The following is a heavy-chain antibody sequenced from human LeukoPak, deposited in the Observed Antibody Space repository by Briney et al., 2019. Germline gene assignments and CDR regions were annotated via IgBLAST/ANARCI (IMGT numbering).Heavy chain of an antibody. CDR3: ARGETYYEFWSGYNLGWFDP. CDR1: GFTFSSYW. J-gene: IGHJ5*02. V-gene: IGHV3-7*01. CDR2: IKQDGSEK. D-gene: IGHD3-3*01. Sequence: PGGSLRLSCAASGFTFSSYWMSWVRQAPGKGLEWVANIKQDGSEKYYVDSVKGRFTISRDNAKNSLYLQMNSLRAEDTAVYYCARGETYYEFWSGYNLGWFDPWGQGTLVTVSS.